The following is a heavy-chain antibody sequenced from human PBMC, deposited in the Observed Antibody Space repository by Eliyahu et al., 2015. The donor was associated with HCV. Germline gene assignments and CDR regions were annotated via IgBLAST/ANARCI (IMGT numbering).Heavy chain of an antibody. CDR3: ARGEGGTDLYLDY. J-gene: IGHJ4*02. CDR2: XSYDGTDQ. V-gene: IGHV3-30*04. D-gene: IGHD1-26*01. CDR1: GFTFSXYA. Sequence: QVQLVESGGGVVQPGXSLXLXCATSGFTFSXYAMHWVRQAPGKGLEWLAIXSYDGTDQNYADSVRGQFTVSRDNSKNTLYLQMSSLRSDDTAVYYCARGEGGTDLYLDYWGQGTLVTVSS.